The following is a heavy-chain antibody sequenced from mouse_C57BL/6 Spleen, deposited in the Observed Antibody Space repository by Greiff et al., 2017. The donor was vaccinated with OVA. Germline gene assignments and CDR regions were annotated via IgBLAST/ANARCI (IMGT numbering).Heavy chain of an antibody. CDR2: IYPGSGST. CDR1: GYTFTSYW. J-gene: IGHJ3*01. V-gene: IGHV1-55*01. CDR3: ARWDYYGSSYEAY. D-gene: IGHD1-1*01. Sequence: QVQLQQSGAELVKPGASVKMSCKASGYTFTSYWITWVKQRPGQGLEWIGDIYPGSGSTNYNEKFKSKATLTVDTSSSTAYMQLSSLTSEDSAVYYCARWDYYGSSYEAYWGQGTLVTVSA.